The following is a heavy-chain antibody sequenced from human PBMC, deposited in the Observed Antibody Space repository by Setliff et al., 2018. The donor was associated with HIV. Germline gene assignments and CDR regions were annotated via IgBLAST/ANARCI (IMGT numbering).Heavy chain of an antibody. Sequence: GASVKVSCKASGGTFSSYAISWVRQAPGQGLEWVGGIIPMFGSTTYAQKFYGRVTITADESRDTVEMELTSLTSEDTAMYYCARLNWGPWGPGTLVTVSS. CDR1: GGTFSSYA. D-gene: IGHD7-27*01. J-gene: IGHJ5*02. V-gene: IGHV1-69*13. CDR2: IIPMFGST. CDR3: ARLNWGP.